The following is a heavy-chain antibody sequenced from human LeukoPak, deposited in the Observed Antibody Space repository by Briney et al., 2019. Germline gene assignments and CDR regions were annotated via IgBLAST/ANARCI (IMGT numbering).Heavy chain of an antibody. CDR1: GYSFTNYW. CDR3: ARHGKVISYYYMDV. CDR2: IYPGDSET. V-gene: IGHV5-51*01. J-gene: IGHJ6*03. D-gene: IGHD3-16*02. Sequence: GESLQISCKASGYSFTNYWIGWVRQMPGKGLEWMGIIYPGDSETRYSPSFQGQVTISADKSINTAYLQWSSLKASDTAMCFCARHGKVISYYYMDVWGRGTTVTVSS.